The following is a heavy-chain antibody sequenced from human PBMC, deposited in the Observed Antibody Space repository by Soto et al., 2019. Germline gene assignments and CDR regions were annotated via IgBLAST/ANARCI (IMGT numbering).Heavy chain of an antibody. CDR3: TKSWLFEKNWFDP. Sequence: PVGSLRLSCAASGFSFTTYGMSWVRQAPGKGLEWVSDISSTGLYTYLADSVKGRFTISRDNSKNKLYLQMNSLRVDDTAVYFCTKSWLFEKNWFDPWGQGTLVTVSS. CDR1: GFSFTTYG. D-gene: IGHD3-22*01. J-gene: IGHJ5*02. CDR2: ISSTGLYT. V-gene: IGHV3-23*01.